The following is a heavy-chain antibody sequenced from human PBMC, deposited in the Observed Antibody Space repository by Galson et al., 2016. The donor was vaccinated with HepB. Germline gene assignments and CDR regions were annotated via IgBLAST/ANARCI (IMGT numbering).Heavy chain of an antibody. V-gene: IGHV4-59*12. D-gene: IGHD1-1*01. Sequence: SETLSLTCIVSGGSISSYYWSWIRQPPGKGLEWIGYMHYSGTTNYNPSLKSRLSMSFDTSKNELSLKLNSVTAADTAVYYCAREGRFHWDDGNVGYWGQGTLVSVSS. CDR1: GGSISSYY. CDR3: AREGRFHWDDGNVGY. CDR2: MHYSGTT. J-gene: IGHJ4*02.